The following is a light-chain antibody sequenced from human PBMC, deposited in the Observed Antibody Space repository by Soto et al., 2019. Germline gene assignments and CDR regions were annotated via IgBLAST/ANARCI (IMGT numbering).Light chain of an antibody. CDR3: QQSYSSPPT. J-gene: IGKJ1*01. V-gene: IGKV1-39*01. CDR2: AAS. Sequence: DVQLTHSPSYLSSSVEDRVIITWLDSQSISNHLNWYQQKPGTAPKLLIFAASTLESGVPSRFSGSRSGPDFTLTIRSLQPEDFATYYCQQSYSSPPTFGQGTKVDIK. CDR1: QSISNH.